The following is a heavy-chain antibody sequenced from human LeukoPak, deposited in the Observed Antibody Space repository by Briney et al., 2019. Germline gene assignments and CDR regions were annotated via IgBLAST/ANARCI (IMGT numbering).Heavy chain of an antibody. CDR3: AKYQRAVAGTCFDN. CDR1: GFTFSSYA. J-gene: IGHJ4*02. V-gene: IGHV3-23*01. Sequence: GGSLRLSCTASGFTFSSYAMTCVRQAPGKGLEWVADISGSGNSPNYADSVKGRFTISRDNSNNTLYLQMKTLSPEDTAVYYCAKYQRAVAGTCFDNWGQGTLVTVSS. CDR2: ISGSGNSP. D-gene: IGHD6-19*01.